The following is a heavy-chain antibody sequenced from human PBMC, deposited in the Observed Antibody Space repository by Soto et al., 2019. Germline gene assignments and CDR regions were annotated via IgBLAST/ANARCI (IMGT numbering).Heavy chain of an antibody. D-gene: IGHD4-17*01. J-gene: IGHJ4*02. Sequence: PSETLSLTCAVYGGSFSGYYWSWIRQPPGKGLEWIGEINHSGSTNYNPSLKSRVTISVDTSKNQFSLKLSSVTAADTAVYYCARSSKYGDFDYWGQGTLVTVSS. CDR1: GGSFSGYY. V-gene: IGHV4-34*01. CDR3: ARSSKYGDFDY. CDR2: INHSGST.